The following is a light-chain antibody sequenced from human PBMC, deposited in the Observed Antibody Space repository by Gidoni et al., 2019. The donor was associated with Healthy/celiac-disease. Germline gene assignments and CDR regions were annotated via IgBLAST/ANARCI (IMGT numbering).Light chain of an antibody. CDR2: GKN. CDR1: SLRSYY. CDR3: NSRDSSGNYVV. V-gene: IGLV3-19*01. Sequence: SSELTQDPAVSVASGQTVGITCQGDSLRSYYASWYQQKPGQAPVLVIYGKNNRPSGIPDRFSGSSSGNTASLTITGAQAEDEADYYCNSRDSSGNYVVFGGGTKLTVL. J-gene: IGLJ2*01.